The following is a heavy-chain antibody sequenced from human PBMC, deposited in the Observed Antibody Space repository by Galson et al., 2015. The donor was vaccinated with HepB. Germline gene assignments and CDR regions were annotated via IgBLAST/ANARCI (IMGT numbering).Heavy chain of an antibody. J-gene: IGHJ6*02. CDR3: ARAPAVKGYCSGGSCYQPRTANYYYYYGMDV. V-gene: IGHV7-4-1*02. CDR1: GYTFTSYA. CDR2: INTNTGNP. Sequence: SVKVSCKASGYTFTSYAMNWVRQAPGQGLEWMGWINTNTGNPTYAQGFTGRFVFSLDTSVSTAYLQISSLKAEDTAVYYCARAPAVKGYCSGGSCYQPRTANYYYYYGMDVWGQGTTVTVSS. D-gene: IGHD2-15*01.